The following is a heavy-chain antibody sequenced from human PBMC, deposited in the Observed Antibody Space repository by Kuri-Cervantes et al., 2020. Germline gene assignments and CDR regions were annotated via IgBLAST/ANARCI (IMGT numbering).Heavy chain of an antibody. CDR2: IYYSGST. CDR1: GGSISRSSYY. D-gene: IGHD3-16*01. Sequence: SETLSLTCAVTGGSISRSSYYWGWIRQPPGKGPEWIGSIYYSGSTYYNPSLKSGVTISVDTSKNQFSLKLSSVTAADTAVYYCAWGAGMDVWGQGTTVTVSS. V-gene: IGHV4-39*07. J-gene: IGHJ6*02. CDR3: AWGAGMDV.